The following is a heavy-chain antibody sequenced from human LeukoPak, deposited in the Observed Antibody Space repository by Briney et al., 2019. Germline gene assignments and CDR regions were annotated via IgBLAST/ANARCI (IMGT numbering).Heavy chain of an antibody. Sequence: GGSLRLSCAASGFTFSSYAMSWVRQAPGKGLEWVSAISGSGGSTYYADSVKGRFTISRDISMTTLFLQMDSLRAEDTAVYYCAKSQSTIATYFDYWGQGSLVTVSS. CDR3: AKSQSTIATYFDY. J-gene: IGHJ4*02. V-gene: IGHV3-23*01. CDR2: ISGSGGST. CDR1: GFTFSSYA. D-gene: IGHD2-21*01.